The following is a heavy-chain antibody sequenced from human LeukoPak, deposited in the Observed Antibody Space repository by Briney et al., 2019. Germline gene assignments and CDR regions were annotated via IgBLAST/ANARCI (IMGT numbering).Heavy chain of an antibody. J-gene: IGHJ5*02. Sequence: NSSETLSLTCTVSGGSIRYYYWSWIRQSPGKGLEWIGYIYYNGSTNYNPSLKSRVTISVDMSKNQFSLKLSSVTAADTAVYYCARDWGVGATTHWFDPWGQGTLVTVSS. V-gene: IGHV4-59*12. CDR3: ARDWGVGATTHWFDP. CDR2: IYYNGST. D-gene: IGHD1-26*01. CDR1: GGSIRYYY.